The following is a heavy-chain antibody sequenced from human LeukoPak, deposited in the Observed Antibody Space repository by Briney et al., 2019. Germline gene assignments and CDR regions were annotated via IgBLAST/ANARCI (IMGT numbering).Heavy chain of an antibody. CDR1: GYNFTDYY. CDR2: INPNSGGT. J-gene: IGHJ1*01. CDR3: ARTEGGVTWGYFQH. Sequence: ASMKVSCKASGYNFTDYYMHWVRQAPGQGLEWMGWINPNSGGTNSAQKFQGRVTMTRGTSISTAYMELSRLRSDDTAMYYCARTEGGVTWGYFQHWGQGTLVTVSS. V-gene: IGHV1-2*02. D-gene: IGHD2-21*02.